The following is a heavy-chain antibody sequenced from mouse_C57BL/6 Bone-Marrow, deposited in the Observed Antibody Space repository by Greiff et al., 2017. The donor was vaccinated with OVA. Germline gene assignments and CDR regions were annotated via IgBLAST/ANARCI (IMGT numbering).Heavy chain of an antibody. Sequence: EVQLVESGGDLVKPGGSLKLSCAASGFTFSSYGMSWVRQTPDKRLEWVATISSGGSYTYYPDSVKGRFTISRDNAKNTLYLQMSRLKSEDTAMYYCARHEELGPFAYWGQGTLVTVSA. CDR3: ARHEELGPFAY. D-gene: IGHD4-1*01. J-gene: IGHJ3*01. V-gene: IGHV5-6*01. CDR1: GFTFSSYG. CDR2: ISSGGSYT.